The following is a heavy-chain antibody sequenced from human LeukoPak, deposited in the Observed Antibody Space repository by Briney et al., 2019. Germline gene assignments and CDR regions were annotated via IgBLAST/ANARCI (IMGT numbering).Heavy chain of an antibody. CDR2: ISSSGSTI. CDR3: ARDPYSGSYYFDS. D-gene: IGHD1-26*01. CDR1: GFTFSSYE. J-gene: IGHJ4*02. Sequence: GGALRLSCAASGFTFSSYEMTWVRQAPGKGLEWVSYISSSGSTIYYADSVKGRFTISRDNAKNSLYLQMNSLRAEGTAVYYCARDPYSGSYYFDSWGQGTLVTVSS. V-gene: IGHV3-48*03.